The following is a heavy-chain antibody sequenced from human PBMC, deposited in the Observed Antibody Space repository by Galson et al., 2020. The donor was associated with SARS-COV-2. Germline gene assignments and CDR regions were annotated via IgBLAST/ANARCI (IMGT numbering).Heavy chain of an antibody. CDR2: IIPILGIA. Sequence: SVKVSCKASGGTFSSYTISWVRQAPGQGLEWMGRIIPILGIANYAQKFQGRVTITADKSTSTAYMELSSLRSEDTAVYYCARTLYGDYFLYYYYGMDVWGQGTTVTVSS. CDR1: GGTFSSYT. J-gene: IGHJ6*02. V-gene: IGHV1-69*02. D-gene: IGHD4-17*01. CDR3: ARTLYGDYFLYYYYGMDV.